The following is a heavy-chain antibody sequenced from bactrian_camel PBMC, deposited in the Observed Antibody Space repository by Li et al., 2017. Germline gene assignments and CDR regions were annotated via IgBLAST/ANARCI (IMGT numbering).Heavy chain of an antibody. CDR3: GSWRCGMNPAGPGVPITPQGILP. V-gene: IGHV3S6*01. CDR2: LNNIDRPT. J-gene: IGHJ6*01. D-gene: IGHD3*01. Sequence: HVQLVESGGGSVQPGGSLRFSCQASGYTSSSYSMAWFRQTPGKEREAVAILNNIDRPTFAPSVKGRFTISQDNAKNTLFLRMNNLKPEDTAMYYCGSWRCGMNPAGPGVPITPQGILPGARGPRSPSP. CDR1: GYTSSSYS.